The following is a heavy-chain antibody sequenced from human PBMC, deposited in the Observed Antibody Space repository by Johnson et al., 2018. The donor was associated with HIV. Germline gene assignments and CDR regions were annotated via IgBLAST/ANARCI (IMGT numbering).Heavy chain of an antibody. CDR1: GITVNTNY. J-gene: IGHJ3*02. CDR2: IFSSGNT. CDR3: ARDGRDLATRGGFDI. Sequence: VQLVESGGGVVQPGRSLRLSCAASGITVNTNYISWVRRAPGKGLAWVSVIFSSGNTYSAASVKGRFTISRDNSKNMLYLQMNSLRPEDTAVYYCARDGRDLATRGGFDIWGPGTVVTVSS. V-gene: IGHV3-66*02. D-gene: IGHD5-24*01.